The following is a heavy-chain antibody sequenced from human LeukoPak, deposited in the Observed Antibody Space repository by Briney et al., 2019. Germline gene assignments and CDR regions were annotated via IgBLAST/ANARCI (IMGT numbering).Heavy chain of an antibody. CDR1: GFTFSYYS. CDR3: ASSKVGGLSPLDY. D-gene: IGHD3-10*01. Sequence: GGSLRLSCAASGFTFSYYSMNWVRQAPGKGLEWVSYISSSSSTIYYADSAKGRFTISRDNAKNSLYLQMNSLRAEDTAVYYCASSKVGGLSPLDYWGQGTLVTVSS. CDR2: ISSSSSTI. J-gene: IGHJ4*02. V-gene: IGHV3-48*01.